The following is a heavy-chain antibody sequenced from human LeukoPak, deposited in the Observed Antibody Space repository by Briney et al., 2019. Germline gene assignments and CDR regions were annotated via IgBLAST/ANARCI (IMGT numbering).Heavy chain of an antibody. CDR3: ARSLYGVNTWFDY. J-gene: IGHJ5*01. V-gene: IGHV5-51*01. D-gene: IGHD4/OR15-4a*01. CDR2: IFPGDSDT. Sequence: GASLKISCKCSGYSFTSYWIGWVRQMPGKGLEWMGIIFPGDSDTRYSPSFQGQVTISADKSISTAYLQWSSLKASDTAMYYCARSLYGVNTWFDYWGQGTLVTVSS. CDR1: GYSFTSYW.